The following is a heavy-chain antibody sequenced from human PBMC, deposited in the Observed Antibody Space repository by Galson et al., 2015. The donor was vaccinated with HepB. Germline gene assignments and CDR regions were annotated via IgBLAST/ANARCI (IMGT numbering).Heavy chain of an antibody. CDR2: IKQDGSEK. D-gene: IGHD2-2*01. CDR3: ARPRYCSSTSCPHGAFDI. CDR1: GFTFSSYW. Sequence: SLRLSCAASGFTFSSYWMSWVRQAPGKGLEWVANIKQDGSEKYYVDSVKGRFTISRDNAKNSLYLQMNSLRAEDTAVYYCARPRYCSSTSCPHGAFDIWGQGTTVTVSS. V-gene: IGHV3-7*01. J-gene: IGHJ3*02.